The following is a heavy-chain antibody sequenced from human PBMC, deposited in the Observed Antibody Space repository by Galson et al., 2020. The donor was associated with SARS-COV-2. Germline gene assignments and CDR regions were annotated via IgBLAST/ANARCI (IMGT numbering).Heavy chain of an antibody. V-gene: IGHV4-30-4*07. CDR3: ARDGYHPH. D-gene: IGHD5-12*01. Sequence: SETLSLTCAVSGVSITSVDYSWSWIRQPPGKGLEWIGYISDSGSTYYNPSLKSRLIISRDTSKNQFSLTLSSATAADTAVYYCARDGYHPHWGPGTLVTVSS. J-gene: IGHJ4*02. CDR1: GVSITSVDYS. CDR2: ISDSGST.